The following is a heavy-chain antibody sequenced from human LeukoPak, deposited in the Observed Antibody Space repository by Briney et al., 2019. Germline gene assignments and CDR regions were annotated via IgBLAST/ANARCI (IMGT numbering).Heavy chain of an antibody. CDR3: ARDRGPLWVGATRASLSKDAFDI. D-gene: IGHD1-26*01. V-gene: IGHV3-21*01. J-gene: IGHJ3*02. CDR1: GFTFSSYS. CDR2: ISSSSSYI. Sequence: KSGGSLRLSCAASGFTFSSYSMNWVRQAPGKGLEWVSSISSSSSYIYYADSVKGRFTISRDNAKNSLYLQMNSLRAEDTAVYYCARDRGPLWVGATRASLSKDAFDIWGQGTMVTVSS.